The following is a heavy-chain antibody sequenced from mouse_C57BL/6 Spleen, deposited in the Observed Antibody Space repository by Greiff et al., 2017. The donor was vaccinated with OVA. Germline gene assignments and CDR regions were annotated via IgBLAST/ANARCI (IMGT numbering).Heavy chain of an antibody. J-gene: IGHJ2*01. CDR3: TEGDGSFDY. V-gene: IGHV6-3*01. CDR1: GSTFSNYW. D-gene: IGHD2-3*01. Sequence: EVKVEESGGGLVQPGGSMKLSCVASGSTFSNYWMNWVRQSPEKGLEWVAQIRLKSDNYATHYAESVKGRFTISRDDSKSSVYLQMNNLRAEDTGIYYCTEGDGSFDYWGQGTTLTVSS. CDR2: IRLKSDNYAT.